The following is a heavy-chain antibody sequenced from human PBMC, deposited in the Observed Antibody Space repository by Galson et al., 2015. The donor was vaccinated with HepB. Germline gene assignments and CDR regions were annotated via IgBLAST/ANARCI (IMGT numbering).Heavy chain of an antibody. CDR2: ISSSGSTI. V-gene: IGHV3-11*01. CDR1: GFTFSDYY. CDR3: ASNGMTIFGVVDY. D-gene: IGHD3-3*01. J-gene: IGHJ4*02. Sequence: SLRLSCAASGFTFSDYYMSWIRQAPGKGLEWVSYISSSGSTIYYADSVKGRFTISRDNAKNSLYLQMNGLRAEDTAVYYCASNGMTIFGVVDYWGQGTLVTVSS.